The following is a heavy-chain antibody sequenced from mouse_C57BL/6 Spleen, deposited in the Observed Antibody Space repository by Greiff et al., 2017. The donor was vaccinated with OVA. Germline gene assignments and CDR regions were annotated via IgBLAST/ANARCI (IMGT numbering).Heavy chain of an antibody. J-gene: IGHJ4*01. V-gene: IGHV5-4*03. CDR3: ARAGYGNYIYAMDY. Sequence: EVKLMESGGGLVKPGGSLKLSCAASGFTFSSYAMSWVRQTPEKRLEWVATISDGGSYTYYPDNVKGRFTISRDNAKNNLYLQMSHLKSEDTAMYYCARAGYGNYIYAMDYWGQGTSVTVSS. CDR2: ISDGGSYT. CDR1: GFTFSSYA. D-gene: IGHD2-10*02.